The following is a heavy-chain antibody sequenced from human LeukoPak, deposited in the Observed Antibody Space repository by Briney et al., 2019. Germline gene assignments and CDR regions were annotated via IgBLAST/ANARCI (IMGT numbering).Heavy chain of an antibody. J-gene: IGHJ6*03. V-gene: IGHV3-21*01. CDR2: ISSSGSYI. CDR1: AFTFSSYS. Sequence: PGGSLRLSCAASAFTFSSYSMNWVRQAPGKGLEWVSSISSSGSYIYYADSVKGRFTISRDNARKSLYLQMNSLRAEDTAVYYCARDMGYCSGGSCYSGATYYYYMDVWGKGTTVTVSS. CDR3: ARDMGYCSGGSCYSGATYYYYMDV. D-gene: IGHD2-15*01.